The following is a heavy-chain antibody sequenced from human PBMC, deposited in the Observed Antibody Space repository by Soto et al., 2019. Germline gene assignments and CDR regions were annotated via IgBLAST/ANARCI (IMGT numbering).Heavy chain of an antibody. J-gene: IGHJ4*02. CDR3: ARGLEAGYYFAY. CDR2: IAGVDI. CDR1: GLTMSTYA. Sequence: GGSLRLSCAGNGLTMSTYAMSWVRQAPGKGLEWVSTIAGVDIFYADSVQGRFTISIDNSQNTMYLQLNSLRGDDTAIYYCARGLEAGYYFAYWGQGTLVTVSS. D-gene: IGHD3-22*01. V-gene: IGHV3-23*05.